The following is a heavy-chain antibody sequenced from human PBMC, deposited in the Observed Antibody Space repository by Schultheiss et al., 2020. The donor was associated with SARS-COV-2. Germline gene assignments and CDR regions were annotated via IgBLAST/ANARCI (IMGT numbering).Heavy chain of an antibody. J-gene: IGHJ3*02. CDR3: ARYNLVITGPDAFDI. CDR1: GGSFSGYY. V-gene: IGHV4-34*10. D-gene: IGHD3-22*01. CDR2: INHSGST. Sequence: SQTLSLTCAVYGGSFSGYYWSWIHQPPGKGLEWIGEINHSGSTNYNPSLKSRVTMSVDTSKNQFSLKLSSVTAADTAVYYCARYNLVITGPDAFDIWGQGTMVTVSS.